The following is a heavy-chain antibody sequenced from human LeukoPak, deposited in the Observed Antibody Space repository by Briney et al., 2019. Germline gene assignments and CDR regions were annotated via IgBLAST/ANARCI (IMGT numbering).Heavy chain of an antibody. J-gene: IGHJ4*02. CDR1: GGSIRSSYYY. CDR2: IYDSGST. D-gene: IGHD6-19*01. Sequence: PSETLSLTCTVSGGSIRSSYYYWGWIRQPPGKGLEWIGSIYDSGSTYYNPSLKSRVTISVDTSKNQFSLKLNSVTAADTAVYYCARHSSGWLDRGTPGGDHWGQGTLVTVSS. CDR3: ARHSSGWLDRGTPGGDH. V-gene: IGHV4-39*01.